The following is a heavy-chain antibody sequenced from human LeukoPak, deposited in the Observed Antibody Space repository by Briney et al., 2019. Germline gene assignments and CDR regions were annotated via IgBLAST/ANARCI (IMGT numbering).Heavy chain of an antibody. Sequence: ASVTVSYKDSGVTFNNFAISWVGQAPGQGREGVGWINPNSGGTNSPQKFQGRVTITRDRTNSTAYVELRRQSCDGGAGCYCERESFTTVTSATDAFDIWGQGTMVTVSS. CDR1: GVTFNNFA. CDR2: INPNSGGT. D-gene: IGHD4-17*01. V-gene: IGHV1-2*02. CDR3: ERESFTTVTSATDAFDI. J-gene: IGHJ3*02.